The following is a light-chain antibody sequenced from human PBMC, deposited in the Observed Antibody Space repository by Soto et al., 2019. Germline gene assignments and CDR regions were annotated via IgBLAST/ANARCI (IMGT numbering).Light chain of an antibody. CDR3: QSYDSSSHVV. CDR1: SGSIASNY. Sequence: NFMLTQPHSVSESPGKTVTISCTRSSGSIASNYVQWYQQRPGSAPTTVIYEDNQRPSGVPDRFSGSIDSSSNSPSLTISGLKTEDEADYYCQSYDSSSHVVFGGGTKLTVL. CDR2: EDN. V-gene: IGLV6-57*03. J-gene: IGLJ2*01.